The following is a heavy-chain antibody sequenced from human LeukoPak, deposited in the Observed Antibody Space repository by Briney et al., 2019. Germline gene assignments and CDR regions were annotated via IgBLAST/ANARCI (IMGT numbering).Heavy chain of an antibody. Sequence: AGGSLRLSCAASGFTLSSYGMHWVRQAPGKGMEWVAVIWYDGSNRYYADSVQGRFTISRDNSKNTLYLQMNSLRAEDTAVYYCARDGDIVATVQIGDDFDYWGQGTLVTVSS. V-gene: IGHV3-33*01. J-gene: IGHJ4*02. CDR3: ARDGDIVATVQIGDDFDY. CDR2: IWYDGSNR. CDR1: GFTLSSYG. D-gene: IGHD5-12*01.